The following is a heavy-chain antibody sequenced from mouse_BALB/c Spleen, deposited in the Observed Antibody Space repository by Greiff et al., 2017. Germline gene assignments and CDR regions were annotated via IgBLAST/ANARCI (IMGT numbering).Heavy chain of an antibody. CDR3: ARERSGIDY. Sequence: QVQLTQSGAELARPGASVKMSCKASGYTFTSHTMHWVKQGPGQGLEWIGYINPSRGYTNYNQKFKDKATLTADKSSSTAYMQLSSLTSGASAVYYCARERSGIDYWGQGTTLTVSS. J-gene: IGHJ2*01. V-gene: IGHV1-4*01. CDR1: GYTFTSHT. CDR2: INPSRGYT. D-gene: IGHD4-1*01.